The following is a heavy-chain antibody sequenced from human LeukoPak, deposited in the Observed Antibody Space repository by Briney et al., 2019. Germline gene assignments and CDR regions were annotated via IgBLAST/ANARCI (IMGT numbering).Heavy chain of an antibody. CDR1: GFTFSSYG. Sequence: GGSLRLSCAASGFTFSSYGMHGVRQAPGKGLEWVALIRYDGSNKYYADSVKGRFTISRDNSKNTLYLQMNSLRAEDTAVYYCAKLSRLAAPHWGQGTLVTVSS. V-gene: IGHV3-30*02. J-gene: IGHJ4*02. CDR3: AKLSRLAAPH. CDR2: IRYDGSNK. D-gene: IGHD6-13*01.